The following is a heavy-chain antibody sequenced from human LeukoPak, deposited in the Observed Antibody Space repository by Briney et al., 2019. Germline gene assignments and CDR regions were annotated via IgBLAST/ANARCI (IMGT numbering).Heavy chain of an antibody. Sequence: GGSLRLSCAASGFTFSTFAMGWVREAPGKGLEWVSGVSGGESRTYYADSVKGRFTLSRDNSKNTLFLQMNSLRAEDTAVYYWAKLGGMYLVNHFDHWGQGTLVTVSS. J-gene: IGHJ4*02. CDR3: AKLGGMYLVNHFDH. V-gene: IGHV3-23*01. CDR2: VSGGESRT. D-gene: IGHD1-26*01. CDR1: GFTFSTFA.